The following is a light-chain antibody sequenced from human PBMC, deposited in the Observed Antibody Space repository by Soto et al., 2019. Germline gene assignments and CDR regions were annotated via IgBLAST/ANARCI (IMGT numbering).Light chain of an antibody. CDR2: EVS. V-gene: IGLV2-14*01. CDR1: SSDIGGYNY. Sequence: QSALTQPASVSGSPGQSITISCTGTSSDIGGYNYVSWYQHHPGKAPKLIIYEVSNRPSGVSNRFSGSKSGNTASLTISGLQAEDEADYYCSSYPSSSWVFGGGTKLTVL. J-gene: IGLJ3*02. CDR3: SSYPSSSWV.